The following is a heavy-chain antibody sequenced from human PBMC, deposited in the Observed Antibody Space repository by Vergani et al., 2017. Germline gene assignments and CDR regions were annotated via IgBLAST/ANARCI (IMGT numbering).Heavy chain of an antibody. Sequence: EVQLVESGGVVVQPGGSLRLSCAASGFTFDDYAMHWVRQAPGKGLEWVSLISWDGGSTYYADSVKGRFTISRDNSKNSLYLQMNSLRAEDTALYYCAKSDLWFEELEAWGQGTLVTVSS. V-gene: IGHV3-43D*03. J-gene: IGHJ4*02. CDR1: GFTFDDYA. D-gene: IGHD3-10*01. CDR3: AKSDLWFEELEA. CDR2: ISWDGGST.